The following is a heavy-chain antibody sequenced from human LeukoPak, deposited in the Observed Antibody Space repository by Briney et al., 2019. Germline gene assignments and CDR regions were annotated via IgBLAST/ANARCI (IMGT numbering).Heavy chain of an antibody. Sequence: GGSPRLSCAASGFTFSSYAMSWVRQAPGKGLEWVSAISGSGGSTYYADSVKGRFTISRDNSKNTLYLQMNSLRAEDTAVYYCAKVSDYAYYYGMDVWGQGTTVTVSS. V-gene: IGHV3-23*01. CDR3: AKVSDYAYYYGMDV. CDR2: ISGSGGST. J-gene: IGHJ6*02. D-gene: IGHD4-17*01. CDR1: GFTFSSYA.